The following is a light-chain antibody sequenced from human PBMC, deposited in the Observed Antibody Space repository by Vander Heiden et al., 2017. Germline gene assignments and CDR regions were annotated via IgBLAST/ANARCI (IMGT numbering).Light chain of an antibody. V-gene: IGKV2-28*01. CDR2: LGS. CDR3: MQALQTPPT. Sequence: VTTQSPLPLPVTPGEPASISCRSSQSLLYSNGYNYLDWYLQKPGQSPQLLIYLGSNRASGVPDRFSGSGSGTDFTLKISRVEAEDVGVYYCMQALQTPPTFGQGTKVEIK. CDR1: QSLLYSNGYNY. J-gene: IGKJ1*01.